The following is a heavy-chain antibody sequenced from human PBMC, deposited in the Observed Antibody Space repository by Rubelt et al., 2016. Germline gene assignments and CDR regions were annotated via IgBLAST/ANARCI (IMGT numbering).Heavy chain of an antibody. D-gene: IGHD3-22*01. Sequence: QAQLVQSGSELKKPGASVKVSCKASGYTFTSYAMHWVRQAPGQRLEWMGWINAGNGNTKYSQKFQGSGTITRDTSASTAYMELSSLRSEDTAVYYCAISTYYYDSSGYYPYWYFDLWGRGTLVTVSS. CDR1: GYTFTSYA. CDR3: AISTYYYDSSGYYPYWYFDL. CDR2: INAGNGNT. J-gene: IGHJ2*01. V-gene: IGHV1-3*01.